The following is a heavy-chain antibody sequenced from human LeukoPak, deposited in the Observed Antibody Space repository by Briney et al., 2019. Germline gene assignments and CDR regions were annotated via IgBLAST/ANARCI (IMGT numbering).Heavy chain of an antibody. CDR3: ARQVTFGYAFAYYFDY. CDR2: INHSGST. Sequence: SETLSLTCAVYGGSFSGYYWSWIRQPPGKGLEWIGEINHSGSTNYNPSLKSRVTMSVDTSKNQFSLKLSSVTAADTAVYYCARQVTFGYAFAYYFDYWGQGSLVTVSS. V-gene: IGHV4-34*01. D-gene: IGHD5-18*01. CDR1: GGSFSGYY. J-gene: IGHJ4*02.